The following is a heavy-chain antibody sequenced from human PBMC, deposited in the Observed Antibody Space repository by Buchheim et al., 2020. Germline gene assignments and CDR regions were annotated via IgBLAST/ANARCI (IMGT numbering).Heavy chain of an antibody. Sequence: EVQLEESGGGLVQPGGSLRLSCAASAFTVSTNYMTWVRQAPGKGLEWVSTIYNDGTTHYAASVEGRFTISRANSKSTLYLQMNSLKGGDTALYYCASGHLDLDYWGQGTL. CDR2: IYNDGTT. CDR1: AFTVSTNY. CDR3: ASGHLDLDY. D-gene: IGHD3-9*01. J-gene: IGHJ4*02. V-gene: IGHV3-66*02.